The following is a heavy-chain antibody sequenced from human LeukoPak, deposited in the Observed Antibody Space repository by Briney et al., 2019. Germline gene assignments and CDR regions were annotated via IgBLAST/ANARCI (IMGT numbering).Heavy chain of an antibody. Sequence: PGGSLRLSCLASGLTFRGSAMHGVGQASGKGLEWVGRIRSKANCYATLYAPSVQGRFPLSRDDSQNTAYLKKNSLKTGNTAVYYWTGLLGGVGCYFDYWGQGTLVTVS. CDR1: GLTFRGSA. CDR2: IRSKANCYAT. J-gene: IGHJ4*02. V-gene: IGHV3-73*01. CDR3: TGLLGGVGCYFDY. D-gene: IGHD7-27*01.